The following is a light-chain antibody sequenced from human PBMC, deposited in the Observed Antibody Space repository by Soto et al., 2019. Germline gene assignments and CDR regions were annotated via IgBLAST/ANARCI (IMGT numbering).Light chain of an antibody. Sequence: QSALTQPRSVSESPGQSVTISCTGTSSDVGNYNLVSWYQQCPGKAPKLLIYDVNKRPSGVPDRFSGSKSGSTASLTISGLQAEDEADYYCSSYTSSSLVFGTGTKVTVL. CDR2: DVN. J-gene: IGLJ1*01. CDR1: SSDVGNYNL. V-gene: IGLV2-11*01. CDR3: SSYTSSSLV.